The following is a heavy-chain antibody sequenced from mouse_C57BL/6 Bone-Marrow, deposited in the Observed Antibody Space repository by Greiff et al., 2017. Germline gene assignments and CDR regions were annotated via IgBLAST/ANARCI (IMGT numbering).Heavy chain of an antibody. V-gene: IGHV1-64*01. CDR2: IHPNSGST. J-gene: IGHJ1*03. CDR1: GYTFTSYW. CDR3: ARFAYPWYFDV. Sequence: QVQLKQPGAELVKPGASVKLSCKASGYTFTSYWMHWVKQRPGQGLEWIGMIHPNSGSTNYNEKFESKATLTVDKSSSTAYMQLSSLTSEDSAVYYCARFAYPWYFDVWGTGTTVTVSS.